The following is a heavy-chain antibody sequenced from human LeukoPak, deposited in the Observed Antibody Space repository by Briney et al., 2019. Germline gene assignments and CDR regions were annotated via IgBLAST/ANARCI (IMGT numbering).Heavy chain of an antibody. CDR3: ARDEGYTYGNFHYYYMDV. D-gene: IGHD5-18*01. J-gene: IGHJ6*03. CDR1: GFTFSSYA. CDR2: ISFDGSNK. V-gene: IGHV3-30*04. Sequence: PGGSLRFSCAASGFTFSSYAMHWLRQAPGKGLEWVTIISFDGSNKYYADSVKGRFTISRHNAKNSLYLQMDSLRAEDTAVYYCARDEGYTYGNFHYYYMDVWGKGTTVTVSS.